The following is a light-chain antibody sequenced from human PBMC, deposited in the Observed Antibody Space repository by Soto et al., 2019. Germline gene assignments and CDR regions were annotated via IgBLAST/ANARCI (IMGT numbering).Light chain of an antibody. J-gene: IGLJ1*01. CDR2: DVS. V-gene: IGLV2-11*01. CDR3: CSYADSYYV. CDR1: SSDVGGYNY. Sequence: QSALTQPRSVSASPVQSVTISCTGTSSDVGGYNYVSWYQQHPGKAPKLMIYDVSKRPSGVPDSFSGSKSGNTASLTISGLQAEDEAEYYCCSYADSYYVFGTGTKLTVL.